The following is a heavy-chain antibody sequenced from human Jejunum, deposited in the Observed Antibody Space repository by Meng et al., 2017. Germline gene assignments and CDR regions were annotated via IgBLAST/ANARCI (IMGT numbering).Heavy chain of an antibody. Sequence: GGSLRLSCAASGFTFSRFWMHWVRQAPGKGLVWVSHINSDGSSTTYADSVKGRFTISRDNAKNTLYLQMNSLRADDTAIYYCARDGDGMTDLDYWGQGTLVTVSS. V-gene: IGHV3-74*01. CDR3: ARDGDGMTDLDY. D-gene: IGHD5-24*01. J-gene: IGHJ4*02. CDR2: INSDGSST. CDR1: GFTFSRFW.